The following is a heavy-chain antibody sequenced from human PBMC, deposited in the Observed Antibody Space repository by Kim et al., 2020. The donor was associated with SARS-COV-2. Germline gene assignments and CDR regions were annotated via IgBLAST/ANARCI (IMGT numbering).Heavy chain of an antibody. V-gene: IGHV1-18*01. J-gene: IGHJ6*02. Sequence: ASVKVSCKASGYTFTSYGISWVRQAPGQGLEWMGWISAYNGNTNYAQKLQGRVTMTTDTSTSTAYMELRSLRSDDTAVYYCASLVLGFGELGGMDVWGQGTTVTVSS. CDR2: ISAYNGNT. D-gene: IGHD3-10*01. CDR3: ASLVLGFGELGGMDV. CDR1: GYTFTSYG.